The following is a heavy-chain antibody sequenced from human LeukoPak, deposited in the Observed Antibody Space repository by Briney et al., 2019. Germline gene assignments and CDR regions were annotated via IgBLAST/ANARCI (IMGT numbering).Heavy chain of an antibody. CDR1: GFTFSDYG. D-gene: IGHD4-17*01. V-gene: IGHV3-23*01. CDR2: INGGGSRS. Sequence: GGSLRLSCTASGFTFSDYGMSWFRQAPGKGLEWVSGINGGGSRSYYADFVKGRFTISRDNSKNTLYLLMNTLRAEDTAVYYCAKVRDYGDYTSLDAFDIWGQGTMVTVSS. J-gene: IGHJ3*02. CDR3: AKVRDYGDYTSLDAFDI.